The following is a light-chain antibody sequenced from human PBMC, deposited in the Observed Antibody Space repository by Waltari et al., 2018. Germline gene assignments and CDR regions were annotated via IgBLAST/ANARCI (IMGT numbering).Light chain of an antibody. J-gene: IGLJ2*01. CDR1: SLRDYY. CDR2: GEN. Sequence: SSELTQDPAVSVALGQTVRITCQGKSLRDYYATWYQQKPGQAPVLVIHGENNRPSGIPDRFSGSNSGNTASLTITGAQAEDEADYFCNSRDTSGGRRHVVFGGGTKLTVL. CDR3: NSRDTSGGRRHVV. V-gene: IGLV3-19*01.